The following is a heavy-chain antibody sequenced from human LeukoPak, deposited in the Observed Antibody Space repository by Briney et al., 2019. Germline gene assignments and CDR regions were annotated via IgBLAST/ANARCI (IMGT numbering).Heavy chain of an antibody. V-gene: IGHV4-34*01. J-gene: IGHJ3*02. Sequence: PSETLSLTCAVYGGSFNGYYWTWIRQPPGKGLEWIGEINHSGSTDYNPSLKSRVTISVDTSKNQFSLKLSSVTAADTAVYYCARDSYYYDSSGYSLPAFDIWGQGTMVTVSS. CDR1: GGSFNGYY. CDR3: ARDSYYYDSSGYSLPAFDI. CDR2: INHSGST. D-gene: IGHD3-22*01.